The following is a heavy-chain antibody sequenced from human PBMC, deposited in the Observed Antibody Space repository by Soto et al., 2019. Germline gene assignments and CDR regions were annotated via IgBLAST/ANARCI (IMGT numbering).Heavy chain of an antibody. CDR1: GFTFSDHY. J-gene: IGHJ6*02. CDR2: ISSSGGTI. CDR3: ASRGYSHYGMDV. V-gene: IGHV3-11*01. Sequence: GSLRLSCAASGFTFSDHYMSWFRQAPGKGLEWVSYISSSGGTIYYADSAKGRFTISRDNAKNSLYLQMNGLRAEDTAVYFCASRGYSHYGMDVWGQGTTVTVSS.